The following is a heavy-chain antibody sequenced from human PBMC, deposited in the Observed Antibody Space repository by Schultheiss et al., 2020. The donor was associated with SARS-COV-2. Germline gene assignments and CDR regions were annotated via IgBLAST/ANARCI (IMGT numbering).Heavy chain of an antibody. V-gene: IGHV4-4*02. Sequence: SETLSLTCTVSGGSISSSNWWSWVRQPPGKGLEWIGSIYYSGSTYYNPSLKSRVTISVDTSKNQFSLKLRSVTAADTAVYYCARIYDSRNYYLAYWGRGALVTVSS. CDR2: IYYSGST. D-gene: IGHD3-22*01. CDR1: GGSISSSNW. CDR3: ARIYDSRNYYLAY. J-gene: IGHJ4*02.